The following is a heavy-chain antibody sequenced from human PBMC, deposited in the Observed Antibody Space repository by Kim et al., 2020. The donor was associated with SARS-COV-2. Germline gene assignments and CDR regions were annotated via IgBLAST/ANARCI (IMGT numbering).Heavy chain of an antibody. V-gene: IGHV4-39*01. Sequence: SETLSLTCTVSGGSISSSSYYWGWIRQPPGKGLEWIGSIYYSGSTYYNPSLKSRVTISVDTSKNQFSLKLSSVTAADTAVYYCARTSNSSSWYYYHYYYYGMDVWGQGTTVTVSS. CDR2: IYYSGST. J-gene: IGHJ6*02. D-gene: IGHD6-13*01. CDR1: GGSISSSSYY. CDR3: ARTSNSSSWYYYHYYYYGMDV.